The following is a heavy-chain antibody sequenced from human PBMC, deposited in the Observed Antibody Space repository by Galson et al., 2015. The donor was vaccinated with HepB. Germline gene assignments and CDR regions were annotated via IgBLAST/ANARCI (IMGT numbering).Heavy chain of an antibody. D-gene: IGHD4-17*01. CDR3: ARVADADYGDHTHFDY. Sequence: SLRLSCAASGFIFSDYYMSWIHQAPGKGLEWISYISGSTIYTNYEGSVKGRFTISRDNAKNSLYLHLSSVTAEDTAVYYCARVADADYGDHTHFDYWGQGTLVTVSS. CDR1: GFIFSDYY. J-gene: IGHJ4*02. V-gene: IGHV3-11*06. CDR2: ISGSTIYT.